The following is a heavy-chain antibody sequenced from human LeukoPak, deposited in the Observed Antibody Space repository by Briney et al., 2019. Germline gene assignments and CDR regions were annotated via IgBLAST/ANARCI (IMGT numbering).Heavy chain of an antibody. CDR1: GFTFSDYD. CDR2: ISTSGSTV. V-gene: IGHV3-48*04. Sequence: PGGSLRLSCAASGFTFSDYDMNWVRQAPGKGLEWVSYISTSGSTVYYADSVKGRFTISRDNAKDSLYLQMNSLGAEDTAVYYCARGPPLFDPWGQGTLVTVSS. J-gene: IGHJ5*02. CDR3: ARGPPLFDP.